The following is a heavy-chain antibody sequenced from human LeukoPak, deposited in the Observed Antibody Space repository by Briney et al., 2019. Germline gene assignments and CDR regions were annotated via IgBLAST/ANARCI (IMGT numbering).Heavy chain of an antibody. CDR1: GGSISSYY. Sequence: SETLSLTCTVSGGSISSYYWSWIRQPPGKGLEWIGYIYYSGSTNYNPPLKSRVTISVDTSKNQFSLKLSSVTAADTAVYYCARGSGYYRLYYFDYWGQGTLVTVSS. D-gene: IGHD3-3*01. V-gene: IGHV4-59*01. J-gene: IGHJ4*02. CDR2: IYYSGST. CDR3: ARGSGYYRLYYFDY.